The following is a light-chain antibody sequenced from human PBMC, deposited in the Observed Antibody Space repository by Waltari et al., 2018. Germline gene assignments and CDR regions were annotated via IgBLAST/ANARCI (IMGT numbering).Light chain of an antibody. CDR3: QAWDSSSYMV. Sequence: SYELTQSPSVSVSPGQTVTISCSGDQLADKYVSWYQVKPGQSPVQVIYRDRMRPSGIPERCSGSNSGNVGTLTISGTQSMDEADYYCQAWDSSSYMVFGGGTKVTVL. J-gene: IGLJ2*01. V-gene: IGLV3-1*01. CDR2: RDR. CDR1: QLADKY.